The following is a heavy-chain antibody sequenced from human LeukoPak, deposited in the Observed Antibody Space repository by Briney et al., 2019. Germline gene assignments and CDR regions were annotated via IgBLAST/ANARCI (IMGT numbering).Heavy chain of an antibody. V-gene: IGHV4-4*07. CDR2: IYTSGST. J-gene: IGHJ4*02. D-gene: IGHD2-15*01. Sequence: PSETLSLTCTVSGDSISSYYRSWIRQPAGKGLEWIGRIYTSGSTTYNPSLKSRVTMSVDTSKNQFSLKLSSVTAADTAVYYCARGLGYCSGGSCLAFDYWGQGTLVTVSS. CDR1: GDSISSYY. CDR3: ARGLGYCSGGSCLAFDY.